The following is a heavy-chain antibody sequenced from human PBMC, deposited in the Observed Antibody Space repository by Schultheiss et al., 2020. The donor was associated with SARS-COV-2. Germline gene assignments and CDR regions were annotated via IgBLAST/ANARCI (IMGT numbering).Heavy chain of an antibody. Sequence: SETLSLTCTVSGGSISRGSYYWSWIRQPAGKGLEWIRRIYTSGSTNYNHYLKSRVTISVDTSKNQFSLKLSSVTAADTAVYYCARDLMVVAATLGGAFDIWSLGTMINV. CDR1: GGSISRGSYY. CDR3: ARDLMVVAATLGGAFDI. J-gene: IGHJ3*02. CDR2: IYTSGST. D-gene: IGHD2-15*01. V-gene: IGHV4-61*02.